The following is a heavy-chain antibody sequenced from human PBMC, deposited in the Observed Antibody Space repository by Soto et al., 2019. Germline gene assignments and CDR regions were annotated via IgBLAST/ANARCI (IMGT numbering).Heavy chain of an antibody. CDR2: SYYSGST. CDR1: GGSISSYY. CDR3: ARGGTYYSPFDY. V-gene: IGHV4-59*01. D-gene: IGHD1-26*01. Sequence: QVQLQESGPGLVKPSETLSLTCIVSGGSISSYYWSWIRQPPGKGLEWIGYSYYSGSTNYDPSLKSRVTISVDTSQNQFSLKLSSVTAADTAVYYCARGGTYYSPFDYWGQGTLVTVSS. J-gene: IGHJ4*02.